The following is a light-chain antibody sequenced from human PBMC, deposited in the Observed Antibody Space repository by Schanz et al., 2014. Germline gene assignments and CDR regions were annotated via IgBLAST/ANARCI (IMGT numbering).Light chain of an antibody. CDR2: GAS. CDR1: QSVNSF. J-gene: IGKJ2*01. V-gene: IGKV3-20*01. CDR3: QHYGSARYT. Sequence: EIVLTQSPATLSLSPGERAILSCRTSQSVNSFLAWYQQKPGQAPRLVIYGASTRATGTPDRFSGSGSGTDFTLTISRLEPEDFAVYYCQHYGSARYTFGQGTKLEIK.